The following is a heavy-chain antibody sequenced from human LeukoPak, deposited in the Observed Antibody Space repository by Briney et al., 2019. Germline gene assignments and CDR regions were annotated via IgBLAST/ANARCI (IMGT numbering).Heavy chain of an antibody. CDR2: LDPEDGET. CDR1: GYTLSELS. Sequence: ASVKVSCKVSGYTLSELSMHWVRQAPGKGLEWMGGLDPEDGETIYAQKFQGRVTMTEDTSTDTAYMELSSLRSEDTAVYYCARGGDGILWFGELLIYGFDYWGQGTLVTVSS. CDR3: ARGGDGILWFGELLIYGFDY. J-gene: IGHJ4*02. V-gene: IGHV1-24*01. D-gene: IGHD3-10*01.